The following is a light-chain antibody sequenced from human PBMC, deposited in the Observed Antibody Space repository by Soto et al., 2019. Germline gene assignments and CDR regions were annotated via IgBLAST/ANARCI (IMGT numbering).Light chain of an antibody. Sequence: EIVMTQSPATLSVSPGERATLSCRASQSISSNLAWYQQKPGQAPRLLIYGASTRATGISARFSGSGSGTEFTLPITSLQSGDLAVYYGQHSSNWPRRAFGQGTKVDIK. V-gene: IGKV3-15*01. CDR2: GAS. J-gene: IGKJ1*01. CDR1: QSISSN. CDR3: QHSSNWPRRA.